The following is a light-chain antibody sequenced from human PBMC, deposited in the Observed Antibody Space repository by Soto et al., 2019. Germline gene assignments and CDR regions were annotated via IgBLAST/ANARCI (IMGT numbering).Light chain of an antibody. CDR2: DVS. J-gene: IGKJ1*01. Sequence: DIKLTQSPSTLSASVGGSINNTCRACQDIDTSLSWYQHKRGKAPKLLMFDVSNLESGVPSRFSGSGSGTEFTLTISSVHSDDFATYYCQRYDYSRTFGQGTKVDIK. V-gene: IGKV1-5*01. CDR1: QDIDTS. CDR3: QRYDYSRT.